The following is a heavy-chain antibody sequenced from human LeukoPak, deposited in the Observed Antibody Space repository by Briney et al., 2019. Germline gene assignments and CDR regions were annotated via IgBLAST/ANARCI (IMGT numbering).Heavy chain of an antibody. CDR1: GGSISSYY. CDR2: IYTSGST. J-gene: IGHJ5*02. Sequence: SETLSLTCTVSGGSISSYYWSWIRQPAGKGLEWIGRIYTSGSTNYNPSLKSRVTMSVDTSKNQFSLKLSSVTAADMAVYYCARVTYYFDSSGQSSPNWFDPWGQGTLVTVSS. D-gene: IGHD3-22*01. V-gene: IGHV4-4*07. CDR3: ARVTYYFDSSGQSSPNWFDP.